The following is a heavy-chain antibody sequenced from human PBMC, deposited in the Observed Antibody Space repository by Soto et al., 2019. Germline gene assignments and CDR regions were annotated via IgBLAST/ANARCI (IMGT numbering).Heavy chain of an antibody. D-gene: IGHD6-19*01. CDR3: ASSGLDYYYYYYMDV. V-gene: IGHV1-46*03. Sequence: QVQLVQSGAEVKKPGASVKVSCKASGYTFTSYYMHWVRQAPGQGLEWMGIINPSGGSTSYAQKFQGRVTMTRDTSTSTVYMELSSLRSEDTAVYYCASSGLDYYYYYYMDVWGKGTTVTVSS. CDR1: GYTFTSYY. CDR2: INPSGGST. J-gene: IGHJ6*03.